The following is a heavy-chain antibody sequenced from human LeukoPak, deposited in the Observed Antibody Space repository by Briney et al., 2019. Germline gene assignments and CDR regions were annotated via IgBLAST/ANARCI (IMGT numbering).Heavy chain of an antibody. D-gene: IGHD3-16*01. J-gene: IGHJ4*02. CDR3: AREFEATGFWALDY. V-gene: IGHV3-74*01. CDR1: GFTFNNYW. CDR2: MNNDGRVI. Sequence: GGSLRLSCKVSGFTFNNYWMHWVRQAPGKGLVWVSRMNNDGRVITYADSVKGRFTISRDNAKNTLYLQMNSLRAEDTAVYYCAREFEATGFWALDYWGQGTLVTASP.